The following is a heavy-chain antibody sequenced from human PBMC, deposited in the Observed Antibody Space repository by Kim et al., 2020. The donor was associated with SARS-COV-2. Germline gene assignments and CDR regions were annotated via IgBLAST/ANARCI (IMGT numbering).Heavy chain of an antibody. J-gene: IGHJ6*02. D-gene: IGHD3-3*01. V-gene: IGHV3-11*05. Sequence: GGSLRLSCAASGFTFSDYYMSWIRQAPGKGLEWVSYISSSSSYTNYADSVKGRFTISRDNAKNSLYLQMNSLRAEDTAVYYCARGIHRYYDFWSGYDYYYYGMDVWGQGTTVTVSS. CDR1: GFTFSDYY. CDR3: ARGIHRYYDFWSGYDYYYYGMDV. CDR2: ISSSSSYT.